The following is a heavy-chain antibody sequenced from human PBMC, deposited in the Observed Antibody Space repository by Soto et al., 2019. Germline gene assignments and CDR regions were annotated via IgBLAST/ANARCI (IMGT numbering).Heavy chain of an antibody. J-gene: IGHJ4*02. D-gene: IGHD3-3*01. CDR1: GGSVSSGSYY. V-gene: IGHV4-61*03. CDR3: ASRSSFGFDS. CDR2: ISYSGIT. Sequence: SATVYLTCTVSGGSVSSGSYYWTWIRQPPGKRLEWIGYISYSGITHYSPSLKSRVAIAVDTSKNHFPLKLSSVTAAATAVYYCASRSSFGFDSWCQGTLVTVSS.